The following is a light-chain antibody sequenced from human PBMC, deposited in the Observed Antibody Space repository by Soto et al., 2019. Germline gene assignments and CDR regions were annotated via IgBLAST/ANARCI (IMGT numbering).Light chain of an antibody. J-gene: IGKJ3*01. V-gene: IGKV1-5*03. CDR3: QQYNTSPYT. CDR2: KAS. Sequence: DIQMTQSPSTLSASVGDRVTITCRASQSISSWLAWYQQKPGKAPNLLIYKASSLESGVPSRFSGSGSGTEVTLTISSLQPDDFANDYCQQYNTSPYTFGPGTEVDI. CDR1: QSISSW.